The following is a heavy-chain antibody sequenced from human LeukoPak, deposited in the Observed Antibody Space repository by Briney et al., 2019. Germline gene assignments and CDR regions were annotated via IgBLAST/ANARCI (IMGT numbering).Heavy chain of an antibody. J-gene: IGHJ5*01. CDR3: ATRELIAAAGSYYSDS. CDR2: IYYSGST. Sequence: SETLSLTCTVSGGSISSSDYYWGWIRQPPGKGLEWIGSIYYSGSTYYNPSLKSRVTISVDTSKNQFSLKLSSGTAADTAVYYRATRELIAAAGSYYSDSWGHGTLVTVSS. D-gene: IGHD6-13*01. CDR1: GGSISSSDYY. V-gene: IGHV4-39*01.